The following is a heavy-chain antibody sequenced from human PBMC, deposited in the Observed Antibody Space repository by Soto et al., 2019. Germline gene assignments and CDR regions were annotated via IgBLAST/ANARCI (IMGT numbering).Heavy chain of an antibody. J-gene: IGHJ3*02. CDR1: GYTFTGYY. CDR2: INPNSGGT. V-gene: IGHV1-2*02. Sequence: ASVKVSCKASGYTFTGYYMHWVRQAPGQGLEWMGWINPNSGGTNYAQKFQGRVTMTRDTSISTAYMELSRLRSDDTAVYYCARGAYCGGACYTWPYAFDIWGQGKMVTVSS. CDR3: ARGAYCGGACYTWPYAFDI. D-gene: IGHD2-21*01.